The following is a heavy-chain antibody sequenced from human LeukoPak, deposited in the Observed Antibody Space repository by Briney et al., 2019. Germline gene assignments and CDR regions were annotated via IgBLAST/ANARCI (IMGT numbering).Heavy chain of an antibody. J-gene: IGHJ4*02. CDR3: AVIPGIAAAGIIY. Sequence: PGGSLRLSCAASGFTFSSYSMNWVRQAPGKGLEWVSSISSSSSYIYYADSVKGRFTISRDNAKNSLYLQMNSLRAEDTAVYYCAVIPGIAAAGIIYWGQGTLVTASS. V-gene: IGHV3-21*04. D-gene: IGHD6-13*01. CDR1: GFTFSSYS. CDR2: ISSSSSYI.